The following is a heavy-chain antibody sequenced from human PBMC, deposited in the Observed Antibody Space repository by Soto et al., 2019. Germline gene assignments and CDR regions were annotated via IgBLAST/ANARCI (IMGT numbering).Heavy chain of an antibody. CDR2: IYYSGST. Sequence: QVQLQESGPGLVKPSETLSLTCTVSGGSVSSGSYCWSWIRQPPGKGLEWIGYIYYSGSTNYNPSIKRRVTISVDTSKTQFSLKLSSVTAADTAVYYCARVLWTTSINVYDYWGQGTLVTVSS. D-gene: IGHD2-21*01. V-gene: IGHV4-61*01. J-gene: IGHJ4*02. CDR3: ARVLWTTSINVYDY. CDR1: GGSVSSGSYC.